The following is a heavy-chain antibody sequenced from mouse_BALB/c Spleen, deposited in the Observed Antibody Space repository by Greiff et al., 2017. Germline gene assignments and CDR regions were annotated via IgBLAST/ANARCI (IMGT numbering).Heavy chain of an antibody. V-gene: IGHV2-9*02. CDR1: GFSLTSYG. J-gene: IGHJ4*01. D-gene: IGHD1-1*01. Sequence: VKLKESGPGLVAPSQSLSITCTVSGFSLTSYGVHWVRQPPGKGLEWLGVIWAGGSTNYNSALMSRLSISKDNSKSQVFLKMNSLQTDDTAMYYCARVGYNYYGSSSYYYAMDYWGQGTSVTVSS. CDR3: ARVGYNYYGSSSYYYAMDY. CDR2: IWAGGST.